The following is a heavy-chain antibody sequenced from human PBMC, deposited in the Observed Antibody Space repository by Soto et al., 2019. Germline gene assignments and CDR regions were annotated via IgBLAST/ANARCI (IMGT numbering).Heavy chain of an antibody. CDR2: INAGNGNT. V-gene: IGHV1-3*01. D-gene: IGHD2-2*01. J-gene: IGHJ6*02. CDR3: ARSLVVVPAAMAKTYYYYGMDV. CDR1: GYTFTRYA. Sequence: ASVKVSCKASGYTFTRYAMHWVRQAPGQRLEWMGWINAGNGNTKYSQKFQGRVTITRDTSASTAYMELSSLRSEDTAVYYCARSLVVVPAAMAKTYYYYGMDVWGQGTTVTVSS.